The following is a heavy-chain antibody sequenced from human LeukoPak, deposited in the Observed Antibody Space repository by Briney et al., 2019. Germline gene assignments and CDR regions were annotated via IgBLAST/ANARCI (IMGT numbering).Heavy chain of an antibody. CDR3: AKDYYYDSSGYYSAFDY. CDR1: GFTFDDYA. V-gene: IGHV3-9*01. D-gene: IGHD3-22*01. CDR2: ISWNSGSI. J-gene: IGHJ4*02. Sequence: PGGSLRLSCAASGFTFDDYAMYWVRHAPGKGLEWVSGISWNSGSIGYADSVKGRFTISRDNAKNSLYLQMNSLRAEDTALYYCAKDYYYDSSGYYSAFDYWGQGTLVTVSS.